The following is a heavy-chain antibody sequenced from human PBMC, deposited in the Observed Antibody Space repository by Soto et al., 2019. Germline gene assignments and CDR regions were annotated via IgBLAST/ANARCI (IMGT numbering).Heavy chain of an antibody. J-gene: IGHJ5*02. CDR2: IYNSGTN. CDR3: ARDPAP. CDR1: GGSITRGGYY. Sequence: QVQLQESGPGLVKPSETLSLTCTVSGGSITRGGYYWSWIRQHPGKGLEWIGYIYNSGTNYYNPSLKSRVTISVDTSQNQFSLKLTSVTAADTAVYYCARDPAPWGQGTLVTVSS. V-gene: IGHV4-31*03.